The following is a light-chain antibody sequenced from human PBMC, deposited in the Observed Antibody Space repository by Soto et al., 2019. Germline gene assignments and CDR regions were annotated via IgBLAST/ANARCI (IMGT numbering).Light chain of an antibody. V-gene: IGKV1-39*01. CDR2: AAS. Sequence: DIQMTQSPSSLSASVGDRVTITCRASQSISSYLNWYQQKPGKAPKLLIYAASSSQSGVPSRFSGSGYGTDFTLTISSLQPEDFATYYCQQSYSTPLTFGGGTKLDIK. J-gene: IGKJ4*01. CDR3: QQSYSTPLT. CDR1: QSISSY.